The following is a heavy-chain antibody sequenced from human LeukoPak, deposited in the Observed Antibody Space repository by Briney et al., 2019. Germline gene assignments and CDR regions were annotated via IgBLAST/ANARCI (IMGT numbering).Heavy chain of an antibody. J-gene: IGHJ3*02. CDR3: AKEATYYYDSSGYYPYEDAFDI. V-gene: IGHV3-30*18. D-gene: IGHD3-22*01. CDR1: GFTFSSYG. Sequence: GGSLRLSCAASGFTFSSYGMHWVRQAPGKGLEWVAVISYDGSNKYYADSVKGRFTISRDNSKNTLYLQMNSLRAEDTAVYYCAKEATYYYDSSGYYPYEDAFDIWGQGTMVTVSS. CDR2: ISYDGSNK.